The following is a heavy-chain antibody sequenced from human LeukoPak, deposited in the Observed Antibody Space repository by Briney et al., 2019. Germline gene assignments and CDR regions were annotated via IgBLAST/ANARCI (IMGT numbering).Heavy chain of an antibody. CDR1: GFTFRSYG. V-gene: IGHV3-33*01. CDR2: IWYDGSHQ. D-gene: IGHD1-26*01. Sequence: GGSLRLSCAASGFTFRSYGMHWVRQAPGTGLEWVAVIWYDGSHQYYADSVKGRFPISRDNSKNTLYLQMNSLRAEDTAVYYCARGDIVGATTTPFDYWGQGTLVTVSS. J-gene: IGHJ4*02. CDR3: ARGDIVGATTTPFDY.